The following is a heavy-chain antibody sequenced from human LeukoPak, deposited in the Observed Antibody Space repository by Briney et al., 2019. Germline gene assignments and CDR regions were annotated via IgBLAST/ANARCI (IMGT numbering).Heavy chain of an antibody. J-gene: IGHJ6*03. CDR2: IYPGDSDT. CDR1: GYSFTSYW. V-gene: IGHV5-51*01. CDR3: ARVWDTALYYYYMDV. Sequence: GESLQISCKGSGYSFTSYWIGWVRQMPGKGLERMGIIYPGDSDTRYSPSFQGQVTISADKSISTAYLQWSSLKASDTAMYYCARVWDTALYYYYMDVWGKGTTVTVSS. D-gene: IGHD5-18*01.